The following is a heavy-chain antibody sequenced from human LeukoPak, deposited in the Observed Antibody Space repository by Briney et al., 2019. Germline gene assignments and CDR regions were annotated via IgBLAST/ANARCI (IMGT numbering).Heavy chain of an antibody. J-gene: IGHJ3*02. V-gene: IGHV1-2*06. Sequence: ASVKVSXKASGYTFTGYYMHWVRQAPGQGLEWMGRINPNSGGTNYAQKFQGRVTMTRDTSISTAYMELSRLRSDDTAVYYCAREYYYDSSGQGAFDIWGQGTMVTVSS. CDR3: AREYYYDSSGQGAFDI. CDR1: GYTFTGYY. CDR2: INPNSGGT. D-gene: IGHD3-22*01.